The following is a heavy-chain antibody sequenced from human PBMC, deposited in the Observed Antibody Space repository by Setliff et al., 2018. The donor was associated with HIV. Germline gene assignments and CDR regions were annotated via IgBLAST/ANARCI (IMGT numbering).Heavy chain of an antibody. J-gene: IGHJ4*02. D-gene: IGHD5-18*01. V-gene: IGHV3-48*01. CDR2: ISSSSSTI. CDR3: ARGRYSYGYGYFDY. Sequence: GGSLRLSCAASGFTFSSYSMNWVRQAPGKGLEWVSYISSSSSTIYYADSVKGRFTISRDNSKNTLYLQMNSLRAEDTAVYYCARGRYSYGYGYFDYWGQGTLVTVSS. CDR1: GFTFSSYS.